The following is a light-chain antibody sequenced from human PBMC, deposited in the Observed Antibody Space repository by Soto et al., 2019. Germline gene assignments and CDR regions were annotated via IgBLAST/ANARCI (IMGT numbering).Light chain of an antibody. J-gene: IGLJ2*01. V-gene: IGLV2-14*01. CDR2: DVS. CDR1: SSDVGGYNY. Sequence: QSALTQPASVSGSPGQSITISCTGTSSDVGGYNYVSWYQQHPGKAPKLMIYDVSNRPSGVSNRFSGSKSGNTASLTISGRLAEDDDDYYCSSYTSSGPLMVFGGGTKVTVL. CDR3: SSYTSSGPLMV.